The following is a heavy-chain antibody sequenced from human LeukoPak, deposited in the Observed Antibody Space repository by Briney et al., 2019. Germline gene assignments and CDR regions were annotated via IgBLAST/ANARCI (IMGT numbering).Heavy chain of an antibody. CDR2: INHSGST. CDR1: GGSFSGYY. J-gene: IGHJ4*02. V-gene: IGHV4-34*01. Sequence: SETLSLTCAVYGGSFSGYYWSWIRQPPGKGLEWIGEINHSGSTNYNPSLKSRVTISVGTSKNQFSLKLSSVTAADTAVYYCARVGEMATITDYWGQGTLVTVSS. CDR3: ARVGEMATITDY. D-gene: IGHD5-24*01.